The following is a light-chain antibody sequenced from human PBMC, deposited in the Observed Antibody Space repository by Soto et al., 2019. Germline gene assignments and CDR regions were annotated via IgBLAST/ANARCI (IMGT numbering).Light chain of an antibody. CDR2: GAS. CDR3: LQHSGTSPKT. V-gene: IGKV3-20*01. CDR1: QSVSSSY. J-gene: IGKJ1*01. Sequence: VLAQSPVTLSLSPLGIATPSCRQSQSVSSSYVAWYQQTPGQAPRLLIYGASNRATGIPDRFSGSGSGTDFTLNITRLEPEDSAVYYCLQHSGTSPKTVGQGTKVDIK.